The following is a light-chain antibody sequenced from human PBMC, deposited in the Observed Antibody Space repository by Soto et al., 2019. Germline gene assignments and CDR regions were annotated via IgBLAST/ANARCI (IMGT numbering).Light chain of an antibody. J-gene: IGKJ5*01. CDR2: GAS. V-gene: IGKV3D-20*02. Sequence: EIVLTQSPGTLSLSPGDSATLSCRASQSVSSTFLAWYQHKPGRPPRLLIHGASSRATGIPARFSGSGSGTDFTLTISSLEPEDFAVYYCQQRSNWPTFGQGTRLEIK. CDR1: QSVSSTF. CDR3: QQRSNWPT.